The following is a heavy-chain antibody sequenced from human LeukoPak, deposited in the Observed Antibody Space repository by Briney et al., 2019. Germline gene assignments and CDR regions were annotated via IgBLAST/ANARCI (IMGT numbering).Heavy chain of an antibody. J-gene: IGHJ4*02. CDR2: INAADSDT. CDR3: ARLPCTGGSCSKTFDY. Sequence: GESLKISCKGSGYSFSSYWIGWGRQLPGKGMEWMGLINAADSDTRYSPAFQGQVLISVDKSISTGYLQWGNLKATHTALYYCARLPCTGGSCSKTFDYWGQGTLVTVYS. D-gene: IGHD2-15*01. V-gene: IGHV5-51*01. CDR1: GYSFSSYW.